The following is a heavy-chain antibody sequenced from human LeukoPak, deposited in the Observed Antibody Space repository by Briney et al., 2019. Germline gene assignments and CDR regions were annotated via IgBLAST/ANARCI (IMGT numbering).Heavy chain of an antibody. V-gene: IGHV3-48*03. CDR3: ATRDSRWAY. D-gene: IGHD3-16*01. J-gene: IGHJ4*02. CDR2: ISSSGSTS. Sequence: PGGSLRLSCAASGFTFSNYEMNWGRQAPGRGVGWGAYISSSGSTSYYADSVEGRFTISRDNAKISQYLQMNSLRAEDTAVYYCATRDSRWAYWGQGTLVTASS. CDR1: GFTFSNYE.